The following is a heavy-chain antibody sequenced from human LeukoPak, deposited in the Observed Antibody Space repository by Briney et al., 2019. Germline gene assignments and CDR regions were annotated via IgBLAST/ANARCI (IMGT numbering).Heavy chain of an antibody. V-gene: IGHV1-69*01. D-gene: IGHD6-13*01. CDR3: ARGRGYSSSWYLDYYYGMDV. CDR1: GGTFSSYA. J-gene: IGHJ6*02. CDR2: IIPIFGTA. Sequence: ASVKVSCKASGGTFSSYAISWVRQAPGQGLEWMGGIIPIFGTANYAQKFQGRVTITADESTSTAYMELSSLRSEDTAVYYCARGRGYSSSWYLDYYYGMDVWGQGTTVTVSS.